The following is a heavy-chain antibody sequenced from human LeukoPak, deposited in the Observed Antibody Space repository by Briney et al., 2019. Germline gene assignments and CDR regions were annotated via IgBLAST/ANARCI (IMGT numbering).Heavy chain of an antibody. CDR3: ARGDNWAPYDY. V-gene: IGHV3-23*01. CDR1: GFTFSNYA. J-gene: IGHJ4*02. D-gene: IGHD1-1*01. Sequence: PGGSLRLSCVASGFTFSNYAMYWVRQAPGKGLEWLSDISGSGTTTNYADSVKGRFTISRDNSKNTLYLQMNSLRAEDTALYHCARGDNWAPYDYWGQGTLVTVSS. CDR2: ISGSGTTT.